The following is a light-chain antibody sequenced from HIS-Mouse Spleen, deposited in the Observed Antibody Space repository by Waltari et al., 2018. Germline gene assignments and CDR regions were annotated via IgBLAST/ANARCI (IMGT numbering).Light chain of an antibody. Sequence: SYQLTQPPSVSVSPGQTARLTCPGDPLPKKYAYWYHQNSGQAPVLVIYEDSKRPSGIPERFSGSSSGTMATLTISGAQVEDEADYYCYSTDSSGNHRVFGGGTKLTVL. V-gene: IGLV3-10*01. CDR3: YSTDSSGNHRV. CDR1: PLPKKY. CDR2: EDS. J-gene: IGLJ2*01.